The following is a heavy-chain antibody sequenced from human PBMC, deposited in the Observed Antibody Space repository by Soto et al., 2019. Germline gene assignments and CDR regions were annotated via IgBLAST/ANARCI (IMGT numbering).Heavy chain of an antibody. J-gene: IGHJ6*04. V-gene: IGHV3-7*01. CDR1: GFTFTEYW. CDR3: ARSVNSGYYGMDV. CDR2: IKQDGSEM. Sequence: DVQLVESGGGLVQPGGSLRLSCVASGFTFTEYWMTWVRQAPGKGLEWVANIKQDGSEMDYVDSVKGRFTISRDNARNSLYLQMSSLRAEDTALYFCARSVNSGYYGMDVWGKGTTVAVSS. D-gene: IGHD1-26*01.